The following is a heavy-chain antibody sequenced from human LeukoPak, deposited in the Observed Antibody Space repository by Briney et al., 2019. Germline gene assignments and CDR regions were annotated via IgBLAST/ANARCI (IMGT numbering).Heavy chain of an antibody. V-gene: IGHV3-23*01. CDR2: ISGSGGST. CDR1: GFTFSSYA. CDR3: AKTYYYDSSGYYYAGHDAFDI. D-gene: IGHD3-22*01. Sequence: PGGSLRLSCAASGFTFSSYAMSWVRQAPGKGLEWVSAISGSGGSTYYADSVKGRFTISRDNSKNTLYLQMNSLRAEDTAVYYCAKTYYYDSSGYYYAGHDAFDIWGQGTMATVSS. J-gene: IGHJ3*02.